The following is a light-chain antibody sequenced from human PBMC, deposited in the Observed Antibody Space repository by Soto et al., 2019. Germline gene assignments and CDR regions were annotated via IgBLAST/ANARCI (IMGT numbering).Light chain of an antibody. Sequence: IQMTQSPSSVSASVGDGVTITCRASQGISSWLAWYQQKPGRAPKALMYSASRLQSGVPSRFSGSGSETEFTLTISSLQPEDFATYYCQQSYSTPPTFGQGTRLEIK. CDR2: SAS. CDR1: QGISSW. J-gene: IGKJ5*01. CDR3: QQSYSTPPT. V-gene: IGKV1-12*01.